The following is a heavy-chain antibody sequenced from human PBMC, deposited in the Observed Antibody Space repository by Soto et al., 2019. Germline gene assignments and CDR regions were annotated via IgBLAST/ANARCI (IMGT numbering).Heavy chain of an antibody. V-gene: IGHV4-31*03. CDR3: ALTPVRRGTALDI. CDR2: IYYSGST. Sequence: PSETLSLTCTVSGGSISSGGYYWSWIRQHPGKGLEWIGYIYYSGSTYYNPSLKSRVTISVDTSKNQFSLKLSSVTAADTAVYYCALTPVRRGTALDIWGQGTMVTVS. D-gene: IGHD1-1*01. CDR1: GGSISSGGYY. J-gene: IGHJ3*02.